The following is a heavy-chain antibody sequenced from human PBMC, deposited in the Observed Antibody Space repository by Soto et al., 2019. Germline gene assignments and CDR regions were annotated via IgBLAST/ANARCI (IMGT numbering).Heavy chain of an antibody. Sequence: EVQLLESGGGLVQPGGSLRLSCAASGFTFSAFAMSWVRQAPGRGLEWVSALSGSGGSTYYADSVKGRFTISRDNSKDTLYLQMSSLRAEDTAVYYCAKLGSDFLNWFVPWGQGTLVTVSS. J-gene: IGHJ5*02. CDR1: GFTFSAFA. CDR2: LSGSGGST. D-gene: IGHD3-16*01. V-gene: IGHV3-23*01. CDR3: AKLGSDFLNWFVP.